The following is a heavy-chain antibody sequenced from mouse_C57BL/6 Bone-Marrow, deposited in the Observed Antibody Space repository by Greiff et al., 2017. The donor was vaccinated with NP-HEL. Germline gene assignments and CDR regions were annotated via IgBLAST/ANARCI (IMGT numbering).Heavy chain of an antibody. CDR1: GFTFSDFY. CDR2: SRNKANDYTT. CDR3: ARDAWRGGTWFAY. J-gene: IGHJ3*01. D-gene: IGHD3-3*01. V-gene: IGHV7-1*01. Sequence: EVMLVESGGGLVQSGRSLRLSCATSGFTFSDFYMEWVRQAPGKGLEWIAASRNKANDYTTEYSASVKGRFIVSRDTSQSILYLQMNALRAEDTAIYYCARDAWRGGTWFAYWGQGTLVTVSA.